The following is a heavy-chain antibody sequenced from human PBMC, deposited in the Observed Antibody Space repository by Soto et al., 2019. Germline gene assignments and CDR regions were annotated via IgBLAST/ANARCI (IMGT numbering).Heavy chain of an antibody. Sequence: GGSLRLSCAVSGFTLSSHAMHWVRQAPGKGLEWVALILSDGSNKYYADSVKGRFTTSRDNSKNTMYLQMNSLRADDTAIYYCAKDLHWFAMDVWGQGTTVTVSS. CDR2: ILSDGSNK. J-gene: IGHJ6*02. CDR3: AKDLHWFAMDV. D-gene: IGHD3-10*01. CDR1: GFTLSSHA. V-gene: IGHV3-30-3*01.